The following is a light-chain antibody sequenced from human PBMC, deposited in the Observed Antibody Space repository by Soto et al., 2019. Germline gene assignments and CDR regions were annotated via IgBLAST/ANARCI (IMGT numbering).Light chain of an antibody. CDR3: SSFTTSSTLVV. CDR1: SSDIGGYNF. CDR2: EVN. V-gene: IGLV2-14*01. J-gene: IGLJ2*01. Sequence: QSALTQPASVSGSPGQSITISCTGTSSDIGGYNFVSWYQHHPGKAPKLMIYEVNNRPSGVSSRFSGSKSGNTVSLTISGLQTEDEADYYCSSFTTSSTLVVFGGGTKLTVL.